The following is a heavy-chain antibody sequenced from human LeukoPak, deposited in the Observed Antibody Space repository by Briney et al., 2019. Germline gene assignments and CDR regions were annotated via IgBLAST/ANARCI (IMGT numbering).Heavy chain of an antibody. CDR1: GFTFSSYG. CDR3: AKNLAGGYYFDY. CDR2: IWYDGSNK. V-gene: IGHV3-33*06. Sequence: PGGSLRLSCAASGFTFSSYGMHWVRQAPGKGLEWVAVIWYDGSNKYYADSVKGRFTISRDNSKNTLYLQMNSLRAEDTAVYYCAKNLAGGYYFDYWGQGTLVTVSS. J-gene: IGHJ4*02. D-gene: IGHD6-19*01.